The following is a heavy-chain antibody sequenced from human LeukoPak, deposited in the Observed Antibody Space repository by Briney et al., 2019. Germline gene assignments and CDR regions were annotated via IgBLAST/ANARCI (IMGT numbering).Heavy chain of an antibody. D-gene: IGHD3-10*01. CDR3: ARTVVRGVMGNFDY. CDR2: INWNGGST. Sequence: GGSLRLSCAASGFTFDDYSMSWVRQAPGKGLEWVSGINWNGGSTGYADSVKGRFTISRDNAKNSLYLQMNSLRAEDTALYYCARTVVRGVMGNFDYWGQGTLVTVSS. V-gene: IGHV3-20*04. CDR1: GFTFDDYS. J-gene: IGHJ4*02.